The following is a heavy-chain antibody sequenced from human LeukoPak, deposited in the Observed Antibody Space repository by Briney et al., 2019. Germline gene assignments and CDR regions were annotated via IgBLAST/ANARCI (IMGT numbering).Heavy chain of an antibody. V-gene: IGHV4-34*01. J-gene: IGHJ4*02. CDR3: ASFRRITMTGDY. D-gene: IGHD3-22*01. CDR1: GGSFSGYY. CDR2: INHSGST. Sequence: PSETLSLTCAVYGGSFSGYYWSWIRQPPGKGLEWIGEINHSGSTNYNPSLKSRVTISVGTSKNQFSLKLSSVTAADTAVYYCASFRRITMTGDYWGQGTLVTVSS.